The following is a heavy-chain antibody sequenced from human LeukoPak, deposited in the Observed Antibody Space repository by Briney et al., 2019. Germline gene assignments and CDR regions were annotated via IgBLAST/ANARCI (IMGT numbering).Heavy chain of an antibody. CDR2: VSGSGGNT. Sequence: AGGSLRLSCAASGFTFSSYAMSWVRQAPGKGLEWVSGVSGSGGNTYYADSVKGRFTISRDNSKNTLYLQMNSLRAEDTAVYYCARETAVTTSLFDYWGQGTLVTVSS. J-gene: IGHJ4*02. D-gene: IGHD4-17*01. CDR1: GFTFSSYA. V-gene: IGHV3-23*01. CDR3: ARETAVTTSLFDY.